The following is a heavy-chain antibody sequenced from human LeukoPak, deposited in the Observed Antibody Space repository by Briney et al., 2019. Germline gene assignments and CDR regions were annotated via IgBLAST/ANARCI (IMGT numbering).Heavy chain of an antibody. CDR2: ISYDGSNK. CDR3: ARDWYHAIDY. Sequence: GGSLRLSCAASGFTFSSYAMHWVRQAPGKGLEWVAVISYDGSNKYYADSVKGRFTISRDNSKNTLYLQMNSLRAEDTAVYYCARDWYHAIDYWGQGTLVTVSS. V-gene: IGHV3-30*04. D-gene: IGHD2-2*01. CDR1: GFTFSSYA. J-gene: IGHJ4*02.